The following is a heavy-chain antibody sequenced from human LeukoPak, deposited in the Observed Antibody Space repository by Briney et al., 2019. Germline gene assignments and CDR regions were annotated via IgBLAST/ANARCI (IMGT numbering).Heavy chain of an antibody. Sequence: GGSLRLSCAASGFTFDDYAMHWVRQAPGKGLEWVSGISWNSGSIGYADSVKGRFTISRDNAKNSLYLQMNSLRAEDTALYYCAKEGYWGQGTLVTVSS. V-gene: IGHV3-9*01. J-gene: IGHJ4*02. CDR1: GFTFDDYA. CDR2: ISWNSGSI. CDR3: AKEGY.